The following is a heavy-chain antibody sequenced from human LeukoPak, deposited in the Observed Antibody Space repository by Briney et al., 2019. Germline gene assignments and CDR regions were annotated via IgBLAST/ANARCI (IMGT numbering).Heavy chain of an antibody. CDR2: IYYSGST. D-gene: IGHD2/OR15-2a*01. CDR1: GASISSYY. CDR3: ARDYFSYLGPPDQ. V-gene: IGHV4-59*12. J-gene: IGHJ4*02. Sequence: SETLSLTCTVSGASISSYYWNWIRQPPGKGLEWIGSIYYSGSTYYNPSLKSRVTISVDTSKNQFSLKLSSVTAADTAVYYCARDYFSYLGPPDQWGQGTLVTVSS.